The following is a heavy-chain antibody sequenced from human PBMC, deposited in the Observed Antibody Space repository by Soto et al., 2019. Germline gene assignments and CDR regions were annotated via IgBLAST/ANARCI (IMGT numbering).Heavy chain of an antibody. J-gene: IGHJ4*02. Sequence: PGGSLRLSCAASGFTFSSYAMHWVRQAPGKGLEWVAVISYDGSNKYYADSVKGRFTISRDNSKNTLYLQMNSLRAEDTAVYYCASPIGSGYYYFGYWGQGTRVTVSS. V-gene: IGHV3-30-3*01. D-gene: IGHD3-22*01. CDR3: ASPIGSGYYYFGY. CDR2: ISYDGSNK. CDR1: GFTFSSYA.